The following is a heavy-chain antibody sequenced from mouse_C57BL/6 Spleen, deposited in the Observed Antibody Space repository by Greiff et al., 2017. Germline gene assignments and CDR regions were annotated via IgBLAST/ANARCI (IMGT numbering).Heavy chain of an antibody. V-gene: IGHV1-81*01. D-gene: IGHD2-12*01. CDR3: ARSSPYCYDSDFGY. CDR1: GYTFTSYG. Sequence: VQLQQSGAELARPGASVKLSCKASGYTFTSYGISWVKQRTGQGLEWIGEIYPRSGNTYYNEKFKGKATLTADKSSSTAYMELRSLTSEDSAVYFCARSSPYCYDSDFGYWGQGTTLTVSA. J-gene: IGHJ2*01. CDR2: IYPRSGNT.